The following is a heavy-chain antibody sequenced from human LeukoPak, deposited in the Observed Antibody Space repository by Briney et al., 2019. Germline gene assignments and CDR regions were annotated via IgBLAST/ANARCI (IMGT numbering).Heavy chain of an antibody. CDR3: ARERIVVVPAAIEYYFDY. V-gene: IGHV4-38-2*02. D-gene: IGHD2-2*02. CDR1: GYSISSGYY. J-gene: IGHJ4*02. Sequence: SETLSLTCAVSGYSISSGYYWGWIRQPPGKGLEWIGRIYTSGSTNYNPSLKSRVTISVDTSKNQFSLKLSSVTAADTAVYYCARERIVVVPAAIEYYFDYWGQGTLVTVSS. CDR2: IYTSGST.